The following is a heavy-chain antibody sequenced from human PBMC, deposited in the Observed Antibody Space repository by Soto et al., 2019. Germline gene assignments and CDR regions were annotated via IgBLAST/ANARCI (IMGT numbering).Heavy chain of an antibody. CDR2: LSGSGTST. J-gene: IGHJ4*02. Sequence: GGSLRLSCSASGFSFVNYAINWVRQAPGKGLEWVSGLSGSGTSTYYADSVKGRFTISRDNSRDTLFLQMNSLTADDTAVYYCAKATTNGGWFNPFDFWGQGALVNVSA. CDR3: AKATTNGGWFNPFDF. D-gene: IGHD6-19*01. V-gene: IGHV3-23*01. CDR1: GFSFVNYA.